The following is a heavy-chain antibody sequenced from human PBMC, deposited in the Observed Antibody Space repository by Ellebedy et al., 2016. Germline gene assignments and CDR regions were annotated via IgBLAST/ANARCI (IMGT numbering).Heavy chain of an antibody. D-gene: IGHD5-12*01. CDR3: TTDLATWPY. CDR2: IKSKTDGETT. Sequence: GESLKISXVASGFTFSNAWMSWVRQAPGKGLEWVGRIKSKTDGETTDYAASVKGRFTISRDDSGSTLYLQMNSLKTEDTAVYYCTTDLATWPYWGLGTLVTVSS. V-gene: IGHV3-15*01. J-gene: IGHJ4*02. CDR1: GFTFSNAW.